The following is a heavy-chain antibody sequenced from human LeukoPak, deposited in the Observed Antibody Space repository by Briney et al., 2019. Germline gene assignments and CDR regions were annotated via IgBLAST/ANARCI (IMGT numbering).Heavy chain of an antibody. CDR2: IKEDGSER. J-gene: IGHJ4*02. V-gene: IGHV3-7*03. D-gene: IGHD3-22*01. CDR1: AFIFSGHW. Sequence: PGGSLRLSCEASAFIFSGHWLNWVRQTPGKGLEWVASIKEDGSERQYVDSVKGRFSISRDNTKGSLFLQLNSLRAEDTAVYYCAYDSSGPTPPRWGQGTLVTVSS. CDR3: AYDSSGPTPPR.